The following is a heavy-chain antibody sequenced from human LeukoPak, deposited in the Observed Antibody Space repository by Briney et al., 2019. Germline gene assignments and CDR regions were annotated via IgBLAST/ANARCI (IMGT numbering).Heavy chain of an antibody. V-gene: IGHV4-39*07. CDR2: IYYSGST. CDR1: GGSISSSSYY. CDR3: ARVPSWELRTSDAFDI. D-gene: IGHD1-26*01. Sequence: SETLSLTCTVCGGSISSSSYYWGWIRQPPGKGPEWIGSIYYSGSTYYNPSLKSRVTISVDTSKNQFSLKLSSVTAADTAVYYCARVPSWELRTSDAFDIWGQGTMVTVSS. J-gene: IGHJ3*02.